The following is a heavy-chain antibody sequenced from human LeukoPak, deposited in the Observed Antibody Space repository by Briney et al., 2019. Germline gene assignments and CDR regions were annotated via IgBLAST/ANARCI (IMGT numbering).Heavy chain of an antibody. Sequence: QPGGSLRLSCAASGFIVGRNYMGWVRQAPGKGLEWVSALSSKYETYYADSVKGRFTISRDNSENTLYLQMNALRAEDTALYYCYGIHLGDSFDIWGRGTMVIVFS. D-gene: IGHD3-16*01. V-gene: IGHV3-53*01. CDR3: YGIHLGDSFDI. CDR1: GFIVGRNY. J-gene: IGHJ3*02. CDR2: LSSKYET.